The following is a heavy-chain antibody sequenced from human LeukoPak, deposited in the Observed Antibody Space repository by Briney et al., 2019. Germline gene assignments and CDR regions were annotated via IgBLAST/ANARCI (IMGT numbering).Heavy chain of an antibody. D-gene: IGHD3-22*01. J-gene: IGHJ6*02. V-gene: IGHV3-49*03. CDR1: GFTFGDYA. CDR3: TLDPITMIVGGMDV. Sequence: GGSLRLSCTASGFTFGDYAMSWFRQAPGKGLEWVGFIRSKAYGGTTEYAAPVKGRFTISRDDSKSIAYLQMNSLKTEDTAVYYCTLDPITMIVGGMDVWGQGTTVTVSS. CDR2: IRSKAYGGTT.